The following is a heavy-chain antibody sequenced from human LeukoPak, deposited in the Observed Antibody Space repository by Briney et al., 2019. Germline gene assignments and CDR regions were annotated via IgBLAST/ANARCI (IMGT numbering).Heavy chain of an antibody. CDR2: IYPGDSDT. V-gene: IGHV5-51*01. Sequence: GESLKTSCKGSGYSFTSYWIGWVRQMPGKGLEWMGIIYPGDSDTRYSPSFQGQVTISADKSISTAYLQWSSLKASDTAMYYCARTGIAAAGTFRTEENWFDPWGQGTLVTVSS. CDR1: GYSFTSYW. D-gene: IGHD6-13*01. J-gene: IGHJ5*02. CDR3: ARTGIAAAGTFRTEENWFDP.